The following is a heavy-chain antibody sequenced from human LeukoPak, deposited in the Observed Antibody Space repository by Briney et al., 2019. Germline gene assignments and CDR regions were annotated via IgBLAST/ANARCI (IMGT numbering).Heavy chain of an antibody. V-gene: IGHV3-23*01. CDR2: ISGSGNRT. CDR3: AKNLYCGGGSCYPSALGMDV. CDR1: GGTFSSYA. D-gene: IGHD2-15*01. Sequence: ASVKVSCKASGGTFSSYAMSWVRQAPGKGLEWASSISGSGNRTYYADSVKGRFTISRDNSKNTLFLQMNSLRAEDTAVYYCAKNLYCGGGSCYPSALGMDVWGQGTTVTVSS. J-gene: IGHJ6*02.